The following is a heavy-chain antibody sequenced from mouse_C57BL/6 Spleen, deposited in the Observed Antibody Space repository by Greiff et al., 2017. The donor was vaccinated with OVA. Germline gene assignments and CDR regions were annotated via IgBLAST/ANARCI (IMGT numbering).Heavy chain of an antibody. CDR3: ARRGYYSNYVGYFDY. Sequence: VQLQQSGPELVKPGASVKLSCKASGYTFTSYDINWVKQRPGQGLEWIGWIYPRDGSTKYNEKFKGKATLTVDTSSSTAYMELHSLTSEDSAVYFCARRGYYSNYVGYFDYWGQGTTLTVSS. J-gene: IGHJ2*01. CDR1: GYTFTSYD. V-gene: IGHV1-85*01. D-gene: IGHD2-5*01. CDR2: IYPRDGST.